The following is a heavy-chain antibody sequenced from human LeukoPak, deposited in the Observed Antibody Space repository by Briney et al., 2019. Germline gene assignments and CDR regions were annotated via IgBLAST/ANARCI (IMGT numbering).Heavy chain of an antibody. V-gene: IGHV1-46*01. CDR2: IHPSGGGT. D-gene: IGHD5-18*01. CDR1: GYTFTDYY. J-gene: IGHJ4*02. Sequence: GASVKVSCKACGYTFTDYYMYWVRQAPGQGPECMGVIHPSGGGTTYAQKFQGRVTLTKDTATSTVYIELSSLRSDDTAVYYCARMAMDPAMVTNFFDLWGQGTLLIVSA. CDR3: ARMAMDPAMVTNFFDL.